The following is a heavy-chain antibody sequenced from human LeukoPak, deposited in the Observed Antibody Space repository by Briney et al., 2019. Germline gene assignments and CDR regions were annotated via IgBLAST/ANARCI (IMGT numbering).Heavy chain of an antibody. J-gene: IGHJ4*02. CDR1: GYTFTNYG. CDR3: ARNDQRGYNHGSPDY. Sequence: ASVTVSCKASGYTFTNYGISWVRQAPGQGLEWMGIIDPSGGSTAYAQKFQGRVTMTRDTSTSTVHMELRSLTSEDTAVYYCARNDQRGYNHGSPDYWGQGTLVIVSS. CDR2: IDPSGGST. D-gene: IGHD5-18*01. V-gene: IGHV1-46*01.